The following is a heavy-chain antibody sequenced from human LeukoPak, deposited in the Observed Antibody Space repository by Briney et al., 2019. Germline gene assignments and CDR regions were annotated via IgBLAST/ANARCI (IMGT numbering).Heavy chain of an antibody. CDR3: ARDRVGADYGMDV. V-gene: IGHV1-69*04. Sequence: SSVKVSCKASGGTFSSYTISGVRQAPGQGLEWMGRIIPILGIGNYAQKFQGRVTITADKSTSTAYMELSSLRSEDTAVYYCARDRVGADYGMDVWGQGTTVTVSS. J-gene: IGHJ6*02. CDR1: GGTFSSYT. D-gene: IGHD1-26*01. CDR2: IIPILGIG.